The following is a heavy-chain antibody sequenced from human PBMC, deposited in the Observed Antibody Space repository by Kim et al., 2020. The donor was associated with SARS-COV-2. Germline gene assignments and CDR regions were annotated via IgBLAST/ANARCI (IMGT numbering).Heavy chain of an antibody. CDR2: ISSDGSYK. CDR3: ARPPYGDYVRDYFDY. D-gene: IGHD4-17*01. CDR1: GFTFSRYG. Sequence: LSLTCEASGFTFSRYGMHWVRQAPGKGLEWVAVISSDGSYKNYADSVKGRFTISRDKSKNTLYLQMNSLRPEDTAVYYCARPPYGDYVRDYFDYWGQGTLVTVSS. J-gene: IGHJ4*02. V-gene: IGHV3-33*05.